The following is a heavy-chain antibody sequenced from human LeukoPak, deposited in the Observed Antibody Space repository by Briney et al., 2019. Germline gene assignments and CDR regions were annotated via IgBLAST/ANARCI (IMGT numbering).Heavy chain of an antibody. D-gene: IGHD3-10*01. J-gene: IGHJ4*02. CDR2: IWYDGSNK. CDR3: ARDENYYGSGSYGY. V-gene: IGHV3-33*01. CDR1: GFTFSSDG. Sequence: GGSLRLSCAASGFTFSSDGIHWGRQAPGKGREGGAVIWYDGSNKYYADSVKGRFTISRDNSKNTLYLQMNSLRAEDTAVYYCARDENYYGSGSYGYWGQGTLVTVSS.